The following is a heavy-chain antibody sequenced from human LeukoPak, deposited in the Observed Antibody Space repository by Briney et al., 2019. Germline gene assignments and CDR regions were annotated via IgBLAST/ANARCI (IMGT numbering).Heavy chain of an antibody. Sequence: ASVKVSCKASGYGFSDVYFNWVRQAPGQGLEWMGWINPHSGASKYAQRFQGRVSMDASIDTAYLELSWLTSDDTAVYYCATSPTVTHTRDPWGPGTLVTVSS. CDR3: ATSPTVTHTRDP. V-gene: IGHV1-2*02. J-gene: IGHJ5*02. D-gene: IGHD1-1*01. CDR2: INPHSGAS. CDR1: GYGFSDVY.